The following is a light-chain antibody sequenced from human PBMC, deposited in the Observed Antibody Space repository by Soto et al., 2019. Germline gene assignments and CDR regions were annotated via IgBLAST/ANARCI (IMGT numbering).Light chain of an antibody. V-gene: IGKV3-15*01. Sequence: EIVMTQSPATLSVSPGERATLSCRASQSVSSNLAWYQQKPGQAPRLLIYGASTRATGIPARFSGSGSGTEFTLTIGSLQSEDFAVYSCQQYNNWPPITFGQATRPEIK. CDR3: QQYNNWPPIT. J-gene: IGKJ5*01. CDR1: QSVSSN. CDR2: GAS.